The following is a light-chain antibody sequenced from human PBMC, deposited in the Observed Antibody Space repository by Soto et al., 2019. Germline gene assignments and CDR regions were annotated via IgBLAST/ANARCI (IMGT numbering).Light chain of an antibody. CDR1: QSIRSN. J-gene: IGKJ4*01. Sequence: ETILTQSPAILSVSPGERATLSCRASQSIRSNLAWYQQIPGQAPRLLVYSASTRATGIPARFSGSGSGTGFTLTFTSLQSEEFAVDFCQHYFDRPLTFGGGTKVDI. V-gene: IGKV3-15*01. CDR2: SAS. CDR3: QHYFDRPLT.